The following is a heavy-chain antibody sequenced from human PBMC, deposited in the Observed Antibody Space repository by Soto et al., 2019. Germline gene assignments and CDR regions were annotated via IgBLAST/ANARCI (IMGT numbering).Heavy chain of an antibody. D-gene: IGHD4-4*01. CDR2: IYPGDSDT. V-gene: IGHV5-51*01. CDR3: ARFKTTVTVSAGFDY. Sequence: GESLKISCKGSGYSFTSYWIGWVRQMPGKDLEWMGIIYPGDSDTRYSPSFQGQVTISADKSISTAYLQWSSLKASDTAMYYCARFKTTVTVSAGFDYWGQGTLVTVSS. J-gene: IGHJ4*02. CDR1: GYSFTSYW.